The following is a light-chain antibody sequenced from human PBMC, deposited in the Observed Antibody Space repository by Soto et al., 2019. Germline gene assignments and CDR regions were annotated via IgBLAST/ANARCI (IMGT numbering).Light chain of an antibody. J-gene: IGKJ1*01. CDR3: HEYNSYSWT. CDR2: KAS. V-gene: IGKV1-5*03. Sequence: DIQMTQSPSTLSASVGDRVTITCRASQSISSWLAWYQQKPGKAPKRLIYKASSLESGDPSRISGSGYGTEFTLTISSLQPDDFATYYCHEYNSYSWTFGQGTKVEI. CDR1: QSISSW.